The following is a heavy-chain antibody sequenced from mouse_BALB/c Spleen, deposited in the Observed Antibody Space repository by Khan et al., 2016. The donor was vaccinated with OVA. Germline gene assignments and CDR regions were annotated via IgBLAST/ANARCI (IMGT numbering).Heavy chain of an antibody. CDR2: IWWDDVE. D-gene: IGHD2-4*01. V-gene: IGHV8-8*01. Sequence: QVTLKESGPGILQPSQTLSLTCSFSGFSLSTYGLGVGWIRQPSGKGLEWLAHIWWDDVERYNPALKSRLTISKDTSSSQVFLKIARVDTAETATYYCVRIEAYDYGDAMDYWGQGTSVTVSS. CDR1: GFSLSTYGLG. J-gene: IGHJ4*01. CDR3: VRIEAYDYGDAMDY.